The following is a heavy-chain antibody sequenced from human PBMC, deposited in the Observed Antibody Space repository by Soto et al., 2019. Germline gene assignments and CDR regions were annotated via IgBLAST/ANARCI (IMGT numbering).Heavy chain of an antibody. CDR3: ARGVASVVTSYFDY. CDR2: INHSVST. CDR1: GGSISSYY. D-gene: IGHD2-21*02. J-gene: IGHJ4*02. Sequence: SETLSLTCTVSGGSISSYYWSWIRQPPGKGLEWIGEINHSVSTNYNPSLKSRVTISVDTSKNQFSLKLSSVTAADTSVYYCARGVASVVTSYFDYWGQGTLVTVSS. V-gene: IGHV4-34*01.